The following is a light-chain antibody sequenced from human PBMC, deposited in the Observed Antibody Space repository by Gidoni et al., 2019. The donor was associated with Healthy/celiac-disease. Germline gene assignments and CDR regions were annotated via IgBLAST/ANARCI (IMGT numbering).Light chain of an antibody. Sequence: DIQMTQSPYSLSASVGDRVTITCRASQSISSYLNWYQQKPGKAPKLLIYAESSLQSGVPSRFSGSGSGTDFTRTIRSLQPEDFATYYCQQSYSTPDTFGQGTKLEIK. CDR1: QSISSY. J-gene: IGKJ2*01. CDR2: AES. CDR3: QQSYSTPDT. V-gene: IGKV1-39*01.